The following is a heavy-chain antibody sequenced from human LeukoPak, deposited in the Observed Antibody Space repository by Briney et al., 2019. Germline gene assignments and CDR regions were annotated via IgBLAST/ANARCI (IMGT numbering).Heavy chain of an antibody. CDR3: ARSYGGNPMYFFDS. D-gene: IGHD4-23*01. CDR2: IYYSGST. V-gene: IGHV4-59*11. Sequence: PSETLSLTCSVSGGSISGRYWSWIRQPPGKGLEWIGYIYYSGSTKYNPSLKSRVTMSVDTSKNQFSLKLTSVTAADTAFYYCARSYGGNPMYFFDSWGQGTLVTVTS. J-gene: IGHJ4*02. CDR1: GGSISGRY.